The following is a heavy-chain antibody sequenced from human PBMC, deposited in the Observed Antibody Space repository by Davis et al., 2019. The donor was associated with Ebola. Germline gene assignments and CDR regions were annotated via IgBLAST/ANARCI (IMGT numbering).Heavy chain of an antibody. J-gene: IGHJ5*02. Sequence: GESLKISCAASGFTFSNAWMSWVRQAPGKGLEWVSSISSSSSYIYYADSVKGRFTISRDNAKNSLYLQMNSLRAEDTAVYYCARDLGFNWFDPWGQGTLVTVSS. CDR2: ISSSSSYI. V-gene: IGHV3-21*01. CDR1: GFTFSNAW. CDR3: ARDLGFNWFDP.